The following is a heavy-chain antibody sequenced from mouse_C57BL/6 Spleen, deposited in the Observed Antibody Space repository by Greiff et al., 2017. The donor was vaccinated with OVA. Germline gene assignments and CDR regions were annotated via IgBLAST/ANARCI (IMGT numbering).Heavy chain of an antibody. CDR1: GFTFSDAW. Sequence: VQRVESGGGLVQPGGSMTLSCAASGFTFSDAWMDWVRQSPEKGLEWVAEIRNKANNHATYYAESVKGRFTISRDDSKSSVYLQMNSLRAEDTGIYYCTRDYDGGVFDYWGQGTTLTVSS. V-gene: IGHV6-6*01. CDR3: TRDYDGGVFDY. J-gene: IGHJ2*01. CDR2: IRNKANNHAT. D-gene: IGHD2-4*01.